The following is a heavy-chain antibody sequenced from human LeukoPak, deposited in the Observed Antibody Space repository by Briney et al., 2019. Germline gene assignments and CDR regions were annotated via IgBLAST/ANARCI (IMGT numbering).Heavy chain of an antibody. D-gene: IGHD4-17*01. CDR2: ISGSDTNT. CDR3: ANEIRPNDY. CDR1: GFTFNNYA. Sequence: PGGSLRLSCAASGFTFNNYAMSWVRQAPGKGLEWVSVISGSDTNTYYADSVKGRFTISRDNSKNTLYLQMNSLRAEDTAVYYCANEIRPNDYWGQGTQVTVSS. J-gene: IGHJ4*02. V-gene: IGHV3-23*01.